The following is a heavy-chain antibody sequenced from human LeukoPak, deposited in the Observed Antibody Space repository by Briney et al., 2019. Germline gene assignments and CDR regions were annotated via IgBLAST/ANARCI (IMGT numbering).Heavy chain of an antibody. CDR1: GGSISSSNW. Sequence: SETLSLTCAVSGGSISSSNWWSWVRQPPGKGLEWIGEIYHSGSTNYKPSLKSRVTISVDKSKNQFSLKLSYVTAADTAVYYCARGRHEKYAGAFDSWGQGILVTVSS. CDR3: ARGRHEKYAGAFDS. CDR2: IYHSGST. D-gene: IGHD7-27*01. V-gene: IGHV4-4*02. J-gene: IGHJ4*02.